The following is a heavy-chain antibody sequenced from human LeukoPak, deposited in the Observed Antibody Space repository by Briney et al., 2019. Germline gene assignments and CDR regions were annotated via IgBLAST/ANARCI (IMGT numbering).Heavy chain of an antibody. J-gene: IGHJ6*02. D-gene: IGHD2-8*01. Sequence: SQTLSLTCAISGDSVSSNNAAWTWIRQSTSRGLEWLGRAYYRSKLYNDYAVSVIGRLTVNPDTSKNQFSLQLNSVTPEDTAVYYCTRGTSLYGLDVWGQGTTVTVSS. CDR3: TRGTSLYGLDV. V-gene: IGHV6-1*01. CDR2: AYYRSKLYN. CDR1: GDSVSSNNAA.